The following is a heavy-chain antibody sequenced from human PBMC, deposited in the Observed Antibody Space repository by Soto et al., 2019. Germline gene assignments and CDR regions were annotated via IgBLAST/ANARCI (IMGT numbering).Heavy chain of an antibody. CDR1: GYTFTSYY. V-gene: IGHV1-46*03. Sequence: ASVKVSCKASGYTFTSYYMHWVRQAPGQGLEWMGIINPSGGSTSYAQKFQGRVTMTRDTSTSTVYMELSSLRSEDTAVYYCALTVTTQSYYYYYMDVWGKGTTVTVSS. J-gene: IGHJ6*03. CDR2: INPSGGST. CDR3: ALTVTTQSYYYYYMDV. D-gene: IGHD4-17*01.